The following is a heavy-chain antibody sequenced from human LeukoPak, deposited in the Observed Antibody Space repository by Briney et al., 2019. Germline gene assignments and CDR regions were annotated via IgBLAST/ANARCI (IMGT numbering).Heavy chain of an antibody. CDR3: ARVNSGSGGNYMDV. D-gene: IGHD6-19*01. J-gene: IGHJ6*03. CDR2: INTNTGNP. CDR1: GYTFTSYA. Sequence: ASVKVSCKASGYTFTSYAMNWVQQAPGQGLEWMGWINTNTGNPTYAQGFTGRFVFSLDTSVSTAYLQISSLKAEDTAVYYCARVNSGSGGNYMDVWGKGTTVTVSS. V-gene: IGHV7-4-1*02.